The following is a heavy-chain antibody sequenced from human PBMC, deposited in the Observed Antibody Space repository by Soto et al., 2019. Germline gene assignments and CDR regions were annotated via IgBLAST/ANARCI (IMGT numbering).Heavy chain of an antibody. Sequence: GGSLRLSCAASGFTFSSYAMHWVRQAPGKGLEWVAVISHDGSNKYYADSVKGRFTISRDNSKNTLYLQMNSLRAEDTAVYYCARDHPGYYGVNYYYYYGMDVWGQGTTVTVSS. CDR1: GFTFSSYA. CDR2: ISHDGSNK. J-gene: IGHJ6*02. CDR3: ARDHPGYYGVNYYYYYGMDV. V-gene: IGHV3-30-3*01. D-gene: IGHD3-9*01.